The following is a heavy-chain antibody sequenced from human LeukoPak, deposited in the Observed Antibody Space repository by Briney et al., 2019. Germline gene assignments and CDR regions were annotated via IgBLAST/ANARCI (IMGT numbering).Heavy chain of an antibody. CDR1: GGSISSGDYY. D-gene: IGHD6-13*01. CDR2: IYYSGST. CDR3: ARNALLIAASDY. V-gene: IGHV4-30-4*01. Sequence: SETLSLTCTVSGGSISSGDYYWSWIRQPPGKGLEWIGYIYYSGSTYYNPSLKSRVTISVDTSKNQFSLKLSSVTAADTAVYYCARNALLIAASDYWGQGTLVTVSS. J-gene: IGHJ4*02.